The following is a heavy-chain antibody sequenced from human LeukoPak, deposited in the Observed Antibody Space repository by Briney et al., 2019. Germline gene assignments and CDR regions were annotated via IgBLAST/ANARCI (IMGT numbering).Heavy chain of an antibody. D-gene: IGHD6-13*01. Sequence: PSQTLSLTCTVSGGSISSGSYYWSWIRQPAGKGLEWIGRIYTSGSTNYNPSLKSRVTISVDTSKNQFSLKLSSVTAADTAVYYCARDRQQLGYYYYGMDVWGKGTTVTVSS. CDR1: GGSISSGSYY. CDR3: ARDRQQLGYYYYGMDV. CDR2: IYTSGST. J-gene: IGHJ6*04. V-gene: IGHV4-61*02.